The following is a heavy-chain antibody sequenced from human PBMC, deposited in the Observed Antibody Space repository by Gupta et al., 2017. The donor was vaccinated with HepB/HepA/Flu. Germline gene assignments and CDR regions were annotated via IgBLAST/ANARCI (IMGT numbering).Heavy chain of an antibody. Sequence: QVQLQESGPGLVKPSETLSLTCSVSGGSINYYYGGWIRQPPGKGLEWIGYIHSSGSANYNPSLKSRVTRSLDMSKNHFSLKVNSVTAADTATYYGARLRGTGYVDNWGQGTLVTVSS. D-gene: IGHD3/OR15-3a*01. J-gene: IGHJ4*02. CDR1: GGSINYYY. CDR3: ARLRGTGYVDN. V-gene: IGHV4-59*01. CDR2: IHSSGSA.